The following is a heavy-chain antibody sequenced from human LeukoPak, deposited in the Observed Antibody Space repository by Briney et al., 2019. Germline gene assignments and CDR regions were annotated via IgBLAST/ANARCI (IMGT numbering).Heavy chain of an antibody. CDR2: IYTRGST. D-gene: IGHD2-15*01. Sequence: KTSETLSLTCTVSGGSIKNYYWSWIRQPAGKGLEWIGRIYTRGSTNYNPSLKSRVTMSVDTSKNQFSLKLSSVTAADTAVYYCARGRYCSADICSGGDAFDIWGQGTMVSVSS. V-gene: IGHV4-4*07. CDR1: GGSIKNYY. CDR3: ARGRYCSADICSGGDAFDI. J-gene: IGHJ3*02.